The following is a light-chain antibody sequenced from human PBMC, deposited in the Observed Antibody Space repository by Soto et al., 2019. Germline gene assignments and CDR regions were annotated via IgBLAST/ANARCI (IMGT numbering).Light chain of an antibody. Sequence: QSVLTQPPSVSGAPGQRVTISCTGSSSNIGASYDVNWYQQLPGTAPKLLIFRDTHRPSGIPNRFSGSRSGTSASLAITGLQAEDEADYYCQSYDSSLNGYVFGTGTKVTVL. V-gene: IGLV1-40*01. CDR3: QSYDSSLNGYV. CDR1: SSNIGASYD. J-gene: IGLJ1*01. CDR2: RDT.